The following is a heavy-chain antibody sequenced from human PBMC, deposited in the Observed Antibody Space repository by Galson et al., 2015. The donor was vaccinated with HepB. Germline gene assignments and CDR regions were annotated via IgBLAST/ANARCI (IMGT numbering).Heavy chain of an antibody. CDR1: GGSFSGYY. Sequence: SETLSLTCAVYGGSFSGYYWSWIRQPPGKGLEWIGEINHSGSTNYNPSLKSRVTISVDTSKNQFSLKLSSVTAADTAVYYCARAAHGHYDILTGYFRIFDYWGQGTLVTVSS. CDR2: INHSGST. J-gene: IGHJ4*02. D-gene: IGHD3-9*01. V-gene: IGHV4-34*01. CDR3: ARAAHGHYDILTGYFRIFDY.